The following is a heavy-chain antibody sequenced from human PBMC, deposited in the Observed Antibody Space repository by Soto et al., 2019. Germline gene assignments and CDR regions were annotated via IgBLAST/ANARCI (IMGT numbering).Heavy chain of an antibody. CDR2: IQHDAGHI. Sequence: GVSXRLSCSASGFIFIVYSMHWFRQAPGKGLEWVAVIQHDAGHIYYADSVKGRFTISRDNSKNTLYLQMNDLTVEDTAVYYCVRVGWGYSFGNGMDGWGQGTTVTVSS. CDR1: GFIFIVYS. D-gene: IGHD5-18*01. V-gene: IGHV3-30-3*01. J-gene: IGHJ6*02. CDR3: VRVGWGYSFGNGMDG.